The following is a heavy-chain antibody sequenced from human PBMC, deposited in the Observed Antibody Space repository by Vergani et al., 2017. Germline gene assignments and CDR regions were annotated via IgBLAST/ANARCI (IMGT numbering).Heavy chain of an antibody. Sequence: EVQLVEPGGGLIQPGGSLRLSCAASGFTVSRNYMSWVRQAPGKGLEWVSVIYSGGSTYYADSVKGRFTITRDNSKNTLYLQMNSLRAEDTAVYYCASGGWLQFFPIDYWGQGTLVIVSS. CDR2: IYSGGST. J-gene: IGHJ4*02. D-gene: IGHD5-24*01. V-gene: IGHV3-53*01. CDR3: ASGGWLQFFPIDY. CDR1: GFTVSRNY.